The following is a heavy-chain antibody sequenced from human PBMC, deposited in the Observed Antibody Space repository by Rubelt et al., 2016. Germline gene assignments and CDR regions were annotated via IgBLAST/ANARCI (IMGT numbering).Heavy chain of an antibody. V-gene: IGHV4-39*07. D-gene: IGHD1-26*01. J-gene: IGHJ3*02. CDR3: ARAVLPGGYGATYAFDI. CDR2: IYCSGST. CDR1: GGSISSSSYY. Sequence: QLQLQESGPGLVKPSETLSLTCTVSGGSISSSSYYWGWIRQPPGKGLEWIGSIYCSGSTYYNPSLKSRVTISVDTSKNQFSLKLSSVTAADTAVYYCARAVLPGGYGATYAFDIWGQGTMVTVSS.